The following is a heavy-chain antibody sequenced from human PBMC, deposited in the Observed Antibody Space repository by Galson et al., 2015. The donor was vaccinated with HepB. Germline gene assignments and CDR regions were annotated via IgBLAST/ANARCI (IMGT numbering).Heavy chain of an antibody. Sequence: SLRLSCAASGFTFSSYPMNWVRQAPGKGLEWVSTISGSGDSTYYADSVKGRFTISRDNSKSTLYLQLNSLRAEDTAVYYCAKALGSNVYYESDWGQATLVTVSS. CDR1: GFTFSSYP. CDR2: ISGSGDST. J-gene: IGHJ4*02. D-gene: IGHD1-26*01. V-gene: IGHV3-23*01. CDR3: AKALGSNVYYESD.